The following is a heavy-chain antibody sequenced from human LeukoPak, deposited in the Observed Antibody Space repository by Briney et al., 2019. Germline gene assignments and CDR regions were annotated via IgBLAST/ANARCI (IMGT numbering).Heavy chain of an antibody. Sequence: GASVKVSCKASGYTFTSYGISWVRQAPGQGLEWMGWISAYNGNTNYAQKLQGRVTMTTDTSTSTAYMELRSLRSDDTAVYYCARAPRIIVVVPAAIAYWGQGTLVTVSS. CDR1: GYTFTSYG. D-gene: IGHD2-2*01. CDR3: ARAPRIIVVVPAAIAY. J-gene: IGHJ4*02. CDR2: ISAYNGNT. V-gene: IGHV1-18*01.